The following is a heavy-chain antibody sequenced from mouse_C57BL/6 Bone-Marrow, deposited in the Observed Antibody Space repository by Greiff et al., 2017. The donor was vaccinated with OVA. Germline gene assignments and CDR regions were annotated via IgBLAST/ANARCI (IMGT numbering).Heavy chain of an antibody. CDR1: GYTFTDYY. Sequence: EVKLLESGPVLVKPGASVKMSCKASGYTFTDYYMNWVKQSHGKSLEWIGVINPYNGGTSYNQKFKGKATLTVDKSSSTAYMELNSLTSEDSAVYYCARRRSPYDGYYGFAYWGQGTLVTVSA. CDR3: ARRRSPYDGYYGFAY. J-gene: IGHJ3*01. V-gene: IGHV1-19*01. D-gene: IGHD2-3*01. CDR2: INPYNGGT.